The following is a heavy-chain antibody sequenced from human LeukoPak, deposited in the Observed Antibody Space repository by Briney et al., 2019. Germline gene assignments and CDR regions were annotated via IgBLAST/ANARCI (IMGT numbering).Heavy chain of an antibody. CDR2: IYYSGST. CDR3: ARAKPSGWFDY. CDR1: GGSISSYY. V-gene: IGHV4-59*01. J-gene: IGHJ4*02. D-gene: IGHD6-19*01. Sequence: SETLSLTCTVSGGSISSYYWSWIRQPPGKGLEWIGYIYYSGSTNYNPSLKSRVTISVDTSKNQSALKLSSVTAADTAVYYCARAKPSGWFDYWGQGTLVTVSS.